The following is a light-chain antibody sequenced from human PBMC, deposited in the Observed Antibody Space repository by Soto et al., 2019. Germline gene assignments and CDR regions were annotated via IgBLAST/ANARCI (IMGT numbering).Light chain of an antibody. CDR3: QQLQRTPFT. CDR1: QDVSCY. CDR2: GAS. Sequence: QLTQSPSSLSASVGDRVTITCRASQDVSCYLAWYQQKAGKAPKLLIYGASTLQSGVPSRFSGFGSGTEFTLTISSLQPEDFATYHCQQLQRTPFTFGPGTTVHV. V-gene: IGKV1-9*01. J-gene: IGKJ3*01.